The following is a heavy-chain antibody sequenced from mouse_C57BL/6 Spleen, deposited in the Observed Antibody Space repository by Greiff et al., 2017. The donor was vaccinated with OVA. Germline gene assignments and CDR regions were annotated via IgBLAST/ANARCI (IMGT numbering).Heavy chain of an antibody. CDR3: ARAGYYCGSSYNYFDY. V-gene: IGHV1-54*01. D-gene: IGHD1-1*01. Sequence: QVQLKQSGAELVRPGTSVKVSCKASGYAFTNYLIEWVKQRPGQGLEWIGVINPGSGGTNYNEKFKGKATLTADKSSSTAYMQLSSLTSEDSAVYFCARAGYYCGSSYNYFDYWGQGTTLTVSS. CDR1: GYAFTNYL. CDR2: INPGSGGT. J-gene: IGHJ2*01.